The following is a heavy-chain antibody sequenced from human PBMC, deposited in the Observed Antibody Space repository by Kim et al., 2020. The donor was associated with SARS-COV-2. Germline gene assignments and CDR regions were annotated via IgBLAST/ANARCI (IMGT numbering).Heavy chain of an antibody. CDR3: TTGGGTGDLNY. CDR2: T. J-gene: IGHJ4*02. V-gene: IGHV3-15*01. Sequence: TDYAAPVKGKSTISREDSKNPLYRQMNSLKTEDTAVYYCTTGGGTGDLNYWGQGTLVTVSS. D-gene: IGHD7-27*01.